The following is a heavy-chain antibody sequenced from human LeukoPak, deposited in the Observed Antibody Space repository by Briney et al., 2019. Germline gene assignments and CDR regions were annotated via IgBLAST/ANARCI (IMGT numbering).Heavy chain of an antibody. Sequence: GGSLTISCTGSGYSFTSYWIGWVRQMPGKGLEWMGIIYPVDSDTKYSPSFQGQVTISADKSISTAYLQWSSLKASDTAMYYCARRWVAGNLDYWGQGTLVTVSS. V-gene: IGHV5-51*01. CDR3: ARRWVAGNLDY. J-gene: IGHJ4*02. CDR1: GYSFTSYW. CDR2: IYPVDSDT. D-gene: IGHD6-19*01.